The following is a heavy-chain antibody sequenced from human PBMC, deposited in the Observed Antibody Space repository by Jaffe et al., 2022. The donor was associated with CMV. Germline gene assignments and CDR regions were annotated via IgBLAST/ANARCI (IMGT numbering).Heavy chain of an antibody. V-gene: IGHV3-15*02. CDR2: IKNKRDGGTS. J-gene: IGHJ3*02. CDR3: VATPRPEVSLDAFHI. D-gene: IGHD2-15*01. CDR1: GFSFTYAW. Sequence: EEQLVESGGALVKPGGSLRLSCAASGFSFTYAWMNWVRQAPGKGLEWVARIKNKRDGGTSDYAEAVKGRFSISRDDSEDTLYLQLNSLKIEDTAVYYCVATPRPEVSLDAFHIWGQGTMVTVSS.